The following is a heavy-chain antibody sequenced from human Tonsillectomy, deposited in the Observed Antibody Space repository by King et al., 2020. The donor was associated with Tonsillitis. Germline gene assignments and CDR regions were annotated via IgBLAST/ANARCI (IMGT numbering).Heavy chain of an antibody. CDR3: AKDVIGLSDWYFDL. V-gene: IGHV3-30*18. CDR2: IASDASYE. D-gene: IGHD3-10*01. Sequence: VQLVESGGGVVQPGRSLRLSCAASGFTFSNYGMHWVRQAPGKGLEWVALIASDASYENYADSVKGRFAISRDNSKNTLYLEMNSLRVEDTAVYYCAKDVIGLSDWYFDLWGRGTLVTVSS. J-gene: IGHJ2*01. CDR1: GFTFSNYG.